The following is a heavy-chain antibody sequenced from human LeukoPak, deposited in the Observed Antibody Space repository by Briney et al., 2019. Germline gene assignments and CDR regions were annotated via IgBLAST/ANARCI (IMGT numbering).Heavy chain of an antibody. Sequence: SETLSLTCSVSGGSISSSNYYWSWIRQPAGKGLEWIGRIYTSESTNYNPSLKSRVTISVDTSRNQFSLKLSSVTAADTAVYYCARGLWFGDENPPYFDYWGRGILVTVSS. CDR3: ARGLWFGDENPPYFDY. J-gene: IGHJ4*02. CDR1: GGSISSSNYY. V-gene: IGHV4-61*02. CDR2: IYTSEST. D-gene: IGHD3-10*01.